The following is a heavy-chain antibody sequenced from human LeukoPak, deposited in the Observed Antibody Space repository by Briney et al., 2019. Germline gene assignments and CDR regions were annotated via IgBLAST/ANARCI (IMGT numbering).Heavy chain of an antibody. Sequence: RGGSLRLSCAASGFTFSSYDMHWVRQATGKGLEWVSAIGTAGDTYYPGSVKGRFTISRENAKNSLYLQMNSLRAEDTAVYYCARGRGGELTGYSPLDYWGQGTLVTVSS. D-gene: IGHD3-9*01. V-gene: IGHV3-13*01. J-gene: IGHJ4*02. CDR1: GFTFSSYD. CDR2: IGTAGDT. CDR3: ARGRGGELTGYSPLDY.